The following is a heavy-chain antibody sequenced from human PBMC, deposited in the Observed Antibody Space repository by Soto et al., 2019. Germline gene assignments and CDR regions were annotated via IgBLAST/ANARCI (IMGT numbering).Heavy chain of an antibody. Sequence: QVQLVQSGAEVKKPGASVKVSCKASGYTFTRYGISWVRHAPGQGLEWMGWISAYNGNTNYAQKLQGRVTMTTDTSTSTAYMELRSLRSDDTAVYYCARDDPIAVAGTDYYYYGMDVWGQGTTVTVSS. CDR2: ISAYNGNT. J-gene: IGHJ6*02. CDR3: ARDDPIAVAGTDYYYYGMDV. V-gene: IGHV1-18*01. CDR1: GYTFTRYG. D-gene: IGHD6-19*01.